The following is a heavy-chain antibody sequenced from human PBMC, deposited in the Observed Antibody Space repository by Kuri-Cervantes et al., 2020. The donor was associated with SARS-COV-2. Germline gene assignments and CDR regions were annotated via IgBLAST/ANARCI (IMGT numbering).Heavy chain of an antibody. CDR3: ASAATYYDTNGYWY. Sequence: ASVKVSCKASGYTFTGYYMHWVRQAPGQGLEWMGWINPNSGGTNYAQKFQGWVTMTRDTSISTAYMELSRLRSDDTAVYYCASAATYYDTNGYWYWGQGTLVTVSS. CDR2: INPNSGGT. J-gene: IGHJ4*02. D-gene: IGHD3-22*01. CDR1: GYTFTGYY. V-gene: IGHV1-2*04.